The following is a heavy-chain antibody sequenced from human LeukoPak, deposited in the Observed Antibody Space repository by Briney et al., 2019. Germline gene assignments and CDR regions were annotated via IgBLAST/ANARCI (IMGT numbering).Heavy chain of an antibody. J-gene: IGHJ4*02. CDR2: ISGSGGST. V-gene: IGHV3-23*01. CDR3: AKDLYSSLN. CDR1: GFIFSSYA. Sequence: PGGSLRLSCAASGFIFSSYAMSWVRQAPVKGLEWVSGISGSGGSTYYADSVKGRFTISRDNSKSTLYLQMNSLRAEDTAVYYCAKDLYSSLNWGQGTLVTVSS. D-gene: IGHD6-6*01.